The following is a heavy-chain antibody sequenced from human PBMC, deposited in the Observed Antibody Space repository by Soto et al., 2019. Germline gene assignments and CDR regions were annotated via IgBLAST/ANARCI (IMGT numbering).Heavy chain of an antibody. CDR2: IGGSGGST. CDR1: GFTFSSYA. J-gene: IGHJ4*02. D-gene: IGHD6-13*01. V-gene: IGHV3-23*01. CDR3: VKGYSISWYYFDY. Sequence: PGGSLRLSCAASGFTFSSYAMSWVRQAPGKGLEWVSSIGGSGGSTYYADSVKGRFTISRDISKNTLYLQMNSLRAEDTAVYYCVKGYSISWYYFDYWGQGTLVTVSS.